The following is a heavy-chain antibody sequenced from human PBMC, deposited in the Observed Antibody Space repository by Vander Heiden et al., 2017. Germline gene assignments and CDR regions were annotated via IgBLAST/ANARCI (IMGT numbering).Heavy chain of an antibody. CDR1: GFTFSTYG. CDR2: TWRDGTNR. J-gene: IGHJ3*02. Sequence: QVQLVESGGGAVQPGWSLCLSCAASGFTFSTYGMHWVRQAPGKGLEWVAVTWRDGTNRYYADSVKGRFNVSRDNSKNTLYLQMDSLRGEDTAVYYCARAKEQLARGFDIWGRGTVVSVSS. D-gene: IGHD6-13*01. CDR3: ARAKEQLARGFDI. V-gene: IGHV3-33*01.